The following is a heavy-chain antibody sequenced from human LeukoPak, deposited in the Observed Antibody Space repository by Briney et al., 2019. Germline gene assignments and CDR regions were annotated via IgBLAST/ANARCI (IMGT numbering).Heavy chain of an antibody. J-gene: IGHJ4*02. D-gene: IGHD3-22*01. Sequence: PGGSLRLSCAASGFTFSSYWMHWVRQAPGKGLVWVSRINSDGSSTSYADSVEGRFTISRDNAKNTLYLQMNSLRAEDTAVYYCARLHSSGYLYYFDYWGQGTLVTVSS. CDR2: INSDGSST. CDR3: ARLHSSGYLYYFDY. CDR1: GFTFSSYW. V-gene: IGHV3-74*01.